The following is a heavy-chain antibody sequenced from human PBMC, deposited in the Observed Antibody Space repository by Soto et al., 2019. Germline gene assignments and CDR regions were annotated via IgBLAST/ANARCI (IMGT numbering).Heavy chain of an antibody. CDR3: AREDSIIIPAVSDF. CDR1: GFTFNNYG. J-gene: IGHJ4*02. Sequence: GGSLGLSCVVYGFTFNNYGINWVRQAPGKGLEWVSTVSKSDYTYYSDSVKGRFTISRDNAKNSVSLQMNTLRAEDTAVYYCAREDSIIIPAVSDFWGQGTLVTVSS. V-gene: IGHV3-21*01. CDR2: VSKSDYT. D-gene: IGHD2-2*01.